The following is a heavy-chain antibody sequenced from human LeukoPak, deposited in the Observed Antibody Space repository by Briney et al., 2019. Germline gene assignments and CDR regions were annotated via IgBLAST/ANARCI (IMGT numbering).Heavy chain of an antibody. CDR1: GFTFSSYA. Sequence: GGSLRLSCAASGFTFSSYAMSWVRRAPGKGLEWVSAISGSGGSTYYADSVKGRFTISRDNSKNTLYLQMNSLRAEDTAVYYCALGRYSSGSHIHWGQGTLVTVSS. CDR2: ISGSGGST. CDR3: ALGRYSSGSHIH. J-gene: IGHJ4*02. V-gene: IGHV3-23*01. D-gene: IGHD6-19*01.